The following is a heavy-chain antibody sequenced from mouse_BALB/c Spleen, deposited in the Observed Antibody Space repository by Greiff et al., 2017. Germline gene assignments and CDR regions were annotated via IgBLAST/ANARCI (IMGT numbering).Heavy chain of an antibody. J-gene: IGHJ3*01. Sequence: EVQLVESGGGLVKPGGSLKLSCAASGFTFSDYYMYWVRQTPEKRLEWVATISDGGSYTYYPDSVKGRFTISRDNAKNNLYLQMSSLKSEDTAMYYCARDRTMITTTWFAYWGQGTLVTVSA. CDR3: ARDRTMITTTWFAY. CDR2: ISDGGSYT. CDR1: GFTFSDYY. V-gene: IGHV5-4*02. D-gene: IGHD2-4*01.